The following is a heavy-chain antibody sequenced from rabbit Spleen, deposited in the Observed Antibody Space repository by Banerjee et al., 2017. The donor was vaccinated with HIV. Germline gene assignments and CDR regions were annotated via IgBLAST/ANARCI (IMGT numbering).Heavy chain of an antibody. CDR1: GVSFSSSSY. D-gene: IGHD1-1*01. J-gene: IGHJ6*01. Sequence: QSLEESGGDLVKPGASLTLTCTASGVSFSSSSYMCWVRQAPGKGLEWIACIDAGNSGFTYSATWAKGRFAISKTSSTTVTLQMTSLTAADTATYFCARDTSSSFSSYGMDLWGQGTLVTVS. V-gene: IGHV1S40*01. CDR2: IDAGNSGFT. CDR3: ARDTSSSFSSYGMDL.